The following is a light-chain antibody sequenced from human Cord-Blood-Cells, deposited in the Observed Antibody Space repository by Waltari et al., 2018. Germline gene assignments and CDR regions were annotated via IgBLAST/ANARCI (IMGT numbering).Light chain of an antibody. J-gene: IGKJ2*01. CDR3: QQSYSTPYT. CDR2: AAS. V-gene: IGKV1-39*01. Sequence: DIEMTQSPSSLSVSVGERVTITCRASQSINSYLNWYQQKPGKAPKLLIYAASSLQSGVPSRFSGSGSGTDFTLTISSLQPEDFATYYCQQSYSTPYTFGQGTKLEIK. CDR1: QSINSY.